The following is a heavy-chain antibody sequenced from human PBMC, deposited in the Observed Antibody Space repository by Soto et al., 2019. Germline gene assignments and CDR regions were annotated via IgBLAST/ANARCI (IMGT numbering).Heavy chain of an antibody. Sequence: SETLSLTCTVSGGSISSSSYYWGWIRQPPGKGLEWIGSIYYSGSTYYNPSLKSRVTISVDTSKNQFSLKLSSVTAADTAVYYCARIKSGATMVRGVIMDVWGKGTTVTVSS. V-gene: IGHV4-39*01. D-gene: IGHD3-10*01. J-gene: IGHJ6*04. CDR3: ARIKSGATMVRGVIMDV. CDR2: IYYSGST. CDR1: GGSISSSSYY.